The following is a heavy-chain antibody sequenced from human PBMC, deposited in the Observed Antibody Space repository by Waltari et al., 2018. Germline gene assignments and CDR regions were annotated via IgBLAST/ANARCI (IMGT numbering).Heavy chain of an antibody. Sequence: EQLVQSGGALARRGGSLLLSCAASGFTFSNHWMHWVRQAPGKGLEWVSRVDNTGSTQDYTDSVKGRFTMSRNNAANEVYLHMNSLRDEDTAVYFCVRDYWYFDLWGHGAFVTVSS. CDR3: VRDYWYFDL. J-gene: IGHJ2*01. CDR2: VDNTGSTQ. CDR1: GFTFSNHW. V-gene: IGHV3-74*01.